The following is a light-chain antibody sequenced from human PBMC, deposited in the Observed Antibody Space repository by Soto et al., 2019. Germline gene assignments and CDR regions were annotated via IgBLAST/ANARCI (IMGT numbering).Light chain of an antibody. CDR2: EVS. Sequence: QSALTQPASVSGSPGQSITISCTGTSSDIGGYKYVSWYQQHPGKAPTLVIYEVSTRPSGVSNRFSGSKSGNTASLSISGLQAEDEADYYCSSYTRSTTLVFGGGTKLTVL. V-gene: IGLV2-14*01. CDR1: SSDIGGYKY. CDR3: SSYTRSTTLV. J-gene: IGLJ2*01.